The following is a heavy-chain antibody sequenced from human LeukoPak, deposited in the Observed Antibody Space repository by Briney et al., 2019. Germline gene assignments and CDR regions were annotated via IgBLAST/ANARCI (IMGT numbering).Heavy chain of an antibody. CDR3: AREGGYDYYFDY. V-gene: IGHV3-74*01. CDR1: GFTFSSYW. D-gene: IGHD5-12*01. CDR2: INSDESDI. Sequence: GGSLRLSCAAPGFTFSSYWMHWVRQAPGKGLVWVSRINSDESDIRYADSVKGRFTISRDNAKNTLYLQMNSLRAEDTAVYYCAREGGYDYYFDYWGQGTLVTVSS. J-gene: IGHJ4*02.